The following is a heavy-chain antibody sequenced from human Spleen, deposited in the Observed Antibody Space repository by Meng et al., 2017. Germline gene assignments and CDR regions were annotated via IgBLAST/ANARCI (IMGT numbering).Heavy chain of an antibody. CDR2: IEHSEGP. J-gene: IGHJ4*02. V-gene: IGHV4-4*02. Sequence: VLLQGSGPGLGRASGTLSLPAPAPGYSISRGHWWSWVRQSPGKGLQWIGEIEHSEGPNYNPSLKSRVTISVDTSKNQISLELTSVTAADTAVYYCARNGAYCLEYWGQGSLVTVSS. CDR3: ARNGAYCLEY. CDR1: GYSISRGHW. D-gene: IGHD2-21*01.